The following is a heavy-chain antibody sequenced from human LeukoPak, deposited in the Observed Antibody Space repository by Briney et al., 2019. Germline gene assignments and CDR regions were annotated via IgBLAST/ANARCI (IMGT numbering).Heavy chain of an antibody. CDR2: IYSGGTT. J-gene: IGHJ3*02. CDR3: ARDADYGGSPDAFDI. CDR1: GFTVSNNH. V-gene: IGHV3-53*01. Sequence: PGGSLRLSCAAPGFTVSNNHMSWVHQAPGKGLNWVSIIYSGGTTYYADSVKGRFTISRDNSKNTLYLQMNSLRAEDTAVYYCARDADYGGSPDAFDIWGRGTIVTVSS. D-gene: IGHD4-23*01.